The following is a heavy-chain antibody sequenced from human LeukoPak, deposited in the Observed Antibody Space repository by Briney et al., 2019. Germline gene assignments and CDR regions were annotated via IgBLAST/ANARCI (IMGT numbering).Heavy chain of an antibody. V-gene: IGHV3-74*01. Sequence: GGSLRLSCAASGFTFSSYWMHWVRQAPGKGLVWVSHINSDGSSTSYADSVKGRFTISRDNAKNTLYLQMNSLRAEDTAVYYCARDWQLVPFDYWGQGTLVTVSS. D-gene: IGHD6-6*01. CDR2: INSDGSST. CDR1: GFTFSSYW. CDR3: ARDWQLVPFDY. J-gene: IGHJ4*02.